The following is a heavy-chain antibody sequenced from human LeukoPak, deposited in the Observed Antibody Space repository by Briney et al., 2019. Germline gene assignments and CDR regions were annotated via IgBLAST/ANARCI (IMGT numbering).Heavy chain of an antibody. CDR2: LYSGDST. Sequence: HPGGSLRLSCAASGFTVSSNYMSWVRQAPGKGLEWVSSLYSGDSTYYADSVKGRFTISRDNSKNTLYLQINILRAEDAALYYCAGRAELGRGFDYWGQGTLVTVSS. CDR3: AGRAELGRGFDY. D-gene: IGHD7-27*01. CDR1: GFTVSSNY. V-gene: IGHV3-66*01. J-gene: IGHJ4*02.